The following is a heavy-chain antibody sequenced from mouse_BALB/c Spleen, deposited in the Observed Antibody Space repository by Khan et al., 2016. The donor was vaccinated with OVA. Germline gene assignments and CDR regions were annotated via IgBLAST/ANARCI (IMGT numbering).Heavy chain of an antibody. V-gene: IGHV2-6-4*01. Sequence: VQLQESGPGLVSPSQSLSITCTVSGFSLSRYNIYWVRQPPGKGLEWLGMIWGGGGTDYNSNLKSRLSISKDNSKSQVFLKMNSLQTDDTAMYYCARAYYRYDGYYAMDYWGQGTSVTVSS. D-gene: IGHD2-14*01. J-gene: IGHJ4*01. CDR2: IWGGGGT. CDR3: ARAYYRYDGYYAMDY. CDR1: GFSLSRYN.